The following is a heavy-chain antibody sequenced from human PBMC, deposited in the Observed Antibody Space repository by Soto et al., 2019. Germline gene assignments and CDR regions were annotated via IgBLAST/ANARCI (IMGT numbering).Heavy chain of an antibody. D-gene: IGHD3-9*01. CDR2: ISGSGGST. CDR1: GFTFSSYA. CDR3: AKDQLSDILTGYRIEPKDY. Sequence: GGSLRLSCAASGFTFSSYAMSWVRQAPGKGLEWVSAISGSGGSTYYADSVKGRFTISRDNSKNTLYLQMNSLRAEDTAVYYCAKDQLSDILTGYRIEPKDYWGQGTLVTVSS. J-gene: IGHJ4*02. V-gene: IGHV3-23*01.